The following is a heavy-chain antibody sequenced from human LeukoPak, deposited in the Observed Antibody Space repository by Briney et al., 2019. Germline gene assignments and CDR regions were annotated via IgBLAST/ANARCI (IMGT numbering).Heavy chain of an antibody. V-gene: IGHV3-48*02. Sequence: PGGSLRLSCAASGFTFSTYSMNWVPQAPGKGLEWVSYITRSSSAIYYADSVKGRFTISRDNAKNSLYLQMNNLRDEDTAVYYCARESSIDYWGQGTLVTVSS. CDR3: ARESSIDY. CDR2: ITRSSSAI. CDR1: GFTFSTYS. J-gene: IGHJ4*02.